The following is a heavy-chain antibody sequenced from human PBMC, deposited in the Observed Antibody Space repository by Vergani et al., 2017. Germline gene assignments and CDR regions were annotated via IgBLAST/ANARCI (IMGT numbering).Heavy chain of an antibody. D-gene: IGHD2-8*01. CDR1: GGSFSGYY. J-gene: IGHJ6*02. Sequence: QVQLQQWGAGLLKPSETLSLTCAVYGGSFSGYYWSWIRQPPVKGLEWIGEIKHSGSTNYNPSLKSRVTISVDTSKNQFSLKLSSVTAADTAVYYWARGETDTDLVLRTGMDVWGQGTTVTVSS. V-gene: IGHV4-34*01. CDR2: IKHSGST. CDR3: ARGETDTDLVLRTGMDV.